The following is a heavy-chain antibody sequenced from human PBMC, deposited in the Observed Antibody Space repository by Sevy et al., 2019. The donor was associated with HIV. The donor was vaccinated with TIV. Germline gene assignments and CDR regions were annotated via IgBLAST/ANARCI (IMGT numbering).Heavy chain of an antibody. CDR2: IYTSGST. D-gene: IGHD3-22*01. CDR1: GGSISSSSYY. J-gene: IGHJ6*03. V-gene: IGHV4-61*02. CDR3: ARVNYDSSPSYYYMDV. Sequence: SETLSLTCTVSGGSISSSSYYWSWIRQTAGKGLEWIGRIYTSGSTNYNPSLKSRVTISVDTSKNQFSLKLSSVTAADTAVYYCARVNYDSSPSYYYMDVWGKGTTVTVSS.